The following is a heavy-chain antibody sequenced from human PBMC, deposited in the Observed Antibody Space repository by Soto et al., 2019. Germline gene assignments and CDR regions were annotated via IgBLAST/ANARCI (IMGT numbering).Heavy chain of an antibody. CDR2: INAGNGNT. CDR3: ARSIVVVAALDY. J-gene: IGHJ4*02. CDR1: GYTFTSYA. Sequence: QVQLVQSGAEEKKPGASVKVSCKASGYTFTSYAMHWVRQAPGQRLEWMGWINAGNGNTKYSQKFQGRVTITRDTPASTAYMAVSSLRSDDTAVYYCARSIVVVAALDYWGQGTLVTVSS. V-gene: IGHV1-3*05. D-gene: IGHD2-21*02.